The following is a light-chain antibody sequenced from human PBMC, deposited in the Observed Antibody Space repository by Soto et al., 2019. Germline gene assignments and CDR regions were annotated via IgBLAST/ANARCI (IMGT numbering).Light chain of an antibody. J-gene: IGKJ1*01. Sequence: DNQMTQSPSTLSASVGDRVIITCRASQSISNWLAWYQQKPGKAPNLLIYKASSLKSGVPSRFSGSGSGTEFTLTISSLQPDDFATYYCQQYDTYWTFGQGTKVEFK. CDR1: QSISNW. CDR2: KAS. CDR3: QQYDTYWT. V-gene: IGKV1-5*03.